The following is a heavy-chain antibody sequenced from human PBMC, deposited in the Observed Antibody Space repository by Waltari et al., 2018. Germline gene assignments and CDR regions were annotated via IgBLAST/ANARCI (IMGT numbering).Heavy chain of an antibody. CDR3: ARVEAGSSLSLRGGNYYYYMDV. CDR2: IIPNIDLA. Sequence: QVQLVQSGAEVKKPGSSVKVSCKASGGTFSSYAVNWVRQAPGQGLEWIGGIIPNIDLANYAEKVQGRLTMTADESSSAAHMELSGLRFEDTAVYYCARVEAGSSLSLRGGNYYYYMDVWGKGTTVIVSS. D-gene: IGHD6-13*01. J-gene: IGHJ6*03. CDR1: GGTFSSYA. V-gene: IGHV1-69*12.